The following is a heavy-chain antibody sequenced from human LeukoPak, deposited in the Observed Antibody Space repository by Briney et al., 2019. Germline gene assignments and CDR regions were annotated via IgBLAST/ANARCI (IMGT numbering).Heavy chain of an antibody. Sequence: GGSLRLSCAASGFIFDNYAMSWARQAPGKGLEWVSGISGSGGSTYYADSVKGRFTISRDNSKKTLFLQMNSLRAEDTAVYYCASPAPDSSGYLDAFDIWGQGTMVTVSS. V-gene: IGHV3-23*01. CDR2: ISGSGGST. CDR3: ASPAPDSSGYLDAFDI. J-gene: IGHJ3*02. D-gene: IGHD3-22*01. CDR1: GFIFDNYA.